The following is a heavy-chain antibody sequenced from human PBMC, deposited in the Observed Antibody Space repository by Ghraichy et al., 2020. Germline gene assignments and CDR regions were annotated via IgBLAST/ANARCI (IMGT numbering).Heavy chain of an antibody. CDR3: AKQVDATTIFND. Sequence: GGSLRLSCAASGFTVSSNYMSWIRQAPGKGLEWVSALYGDGRTFYADSVKGRATISGDNSQNTLFLQMNNLRADDTAKYYCAKQVDATTIFNDWGQGTLVTVSS. D-gene: IGHD5-24*01. V-gene: IGHV3-53*01. CDR2: LYGDGRT. J-gene: IGHJ4*02. CDR1: GFTVSSNY.